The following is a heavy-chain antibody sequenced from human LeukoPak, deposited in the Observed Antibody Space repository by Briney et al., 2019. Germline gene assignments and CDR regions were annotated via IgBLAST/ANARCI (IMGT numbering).Heavy chain of an antibody. D-gene: IGHD6-19*01. CDR1: GFTFSSYA. Sequence: GGSLRLSCAASGFTFSSYAMTWVRQAPGKGLEWVSSISGSGGTTYHADSVKGRFTISRDNSKNTLYLQMNSLRAEDTAVYYCAKDTSSGWPSAAFDIWGQGTVVTVSS. V-gene: IGHV3-23*01. CDR3: AKDTSSGWPSAAFDI. J-gene: IGHJ3*02. CDR2: ISGSGGTT.